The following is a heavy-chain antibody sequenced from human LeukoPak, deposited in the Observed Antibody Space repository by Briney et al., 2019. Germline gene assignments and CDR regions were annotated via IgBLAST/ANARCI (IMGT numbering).Heavy chain of an antibody. CDR3: AREEGVHYRLFEY. D-gene: IGHD2-8*01. Sequence: KSSETLSLTCTVSGGSINNSIYYWGWIRQPPGEGLECIPNISYSGSTYYKPSLKSRVTISVDTSKNQFYLKVTSVTAADTAVYYCAREEGVHYRLFEYWGQGTLVTVSS. CDR2: ISYSGST. J-gene: IGHJ4*02. V-gene: IGHV4-39*02. CDR1: GGSINNSIYY.